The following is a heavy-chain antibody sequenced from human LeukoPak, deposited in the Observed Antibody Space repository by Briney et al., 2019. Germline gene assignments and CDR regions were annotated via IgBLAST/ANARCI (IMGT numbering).Heavy chain of an antibody. J-gene: IGHJ5*02. V-gene: IGHV1-69*04. Sequence: SVKVSCKASGGTFSSYAISWVRQAPGQGLEWMGRIIPILGISNYAQKFQGRVTITADKSTSTAYMELSSLRSEDTAVYYCAREAGYTGFDPWGQGTLVTVSS. CDR1: GGTFSSYA. CDR3: AREAGYTGFDP. CDR2: IIPILGIS. D-gene: IGHD5-18*01.